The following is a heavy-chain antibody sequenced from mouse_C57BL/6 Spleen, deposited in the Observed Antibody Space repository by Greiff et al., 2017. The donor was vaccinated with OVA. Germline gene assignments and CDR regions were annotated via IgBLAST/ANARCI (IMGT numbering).Heavy chain of an antibody. Sequence: DVMLVESGGGLVQPGGSLKLSCAASGFTFSDYYMYWVRQTPEKRLEWVAYISNGGGSTYYPDTVKGRFTISRDNAKNTLYLQMSRLKSEDTAMYYCARRGGDYDDGFAYWGQGTLVTVSA. D-gene: IGHD2-4*01. CDR1: GFTFSDYY. CDR3: ARRGGDYDDGFAY. V-gene: IGHV5-12*01. CDR2: ISNGGGST. J-gene: IGHJ3*01.